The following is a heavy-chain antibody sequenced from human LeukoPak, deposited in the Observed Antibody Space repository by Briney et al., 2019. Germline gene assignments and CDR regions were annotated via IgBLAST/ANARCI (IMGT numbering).Heavy chain of an antibody. CDR1: GGSISSGGYY. CDR2: IYYSGST. J-gene: IGHJ4*02. Sequence: PSETLSLTCTVSGGSISSGGYYWSWIRQHPGKGLEWIGYIYYSGSTYYNPSLKSRVTISVDTSKNQFSLKLSSVTAADTAVYYCARLAVQWPKAFDYWGQGTLVTVSS. CDR3: ARLAVQWPKAFDY. V-gene: IGHV4-31*03. D-gene: IGHD6-19*01.